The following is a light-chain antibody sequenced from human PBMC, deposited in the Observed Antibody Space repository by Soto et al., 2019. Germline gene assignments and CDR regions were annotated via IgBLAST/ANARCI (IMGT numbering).Light chain of an antibody. CDR3: QQYNSWPPIT. V-gene: IGKV3-15*01. CDR1: QSISSS. Sequence: EVVMTQSPATLSVSPGESATLSCRASQSISSSKLAWYQQKPGQAPRLLIYDASTRATGIPDRFSGGGSGTEFTLTISSLQSEDFVVYYCQQYNSWPPITFGQGTRLEIK. CDR2: DAS. J-gene: IGKJ5*01.